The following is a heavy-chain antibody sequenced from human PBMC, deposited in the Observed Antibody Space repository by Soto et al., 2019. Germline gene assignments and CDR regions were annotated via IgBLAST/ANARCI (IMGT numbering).Heavy chain of an antibody. CDR3: ARSSGYPRGYYFDY. CDR2: IYSGGNT. V-gene: IGHV3-53*02. Sequence: DVQLVETGGGFIQPGGSLRLYCAASGFTVSNNYMSWVHQAPGKGLEWLSVIYSGGNTVYADSVKGRFTISRDNSKNTVNLQMNSLTAEDTAVYFCARSSGYPRGYYFDYWGQGTLVTISS. CDR1: GFTVSNNY. J-gene: IGHJ4*02. D-gene: IGHD3-22*01.